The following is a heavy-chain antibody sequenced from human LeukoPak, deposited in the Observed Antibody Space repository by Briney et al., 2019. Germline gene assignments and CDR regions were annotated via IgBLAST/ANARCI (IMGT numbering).Heavy chain of an antibody. CDR1: RFAVSSNY. D-gene: IGHD3-22*01. Sequence: GGSLRLSCAASRFAVSSNYMGWVRQAPGKGLEWVSVLYSDGTTYYPDSVKGRFTISRDNSQNTLYLQLDSLRAEDTAVYYCARLYDRSAYGAFDIWGQGTMVTVSS. CDR3: ARLYDRSAYGAFDI. V-gene: IGHV3-66*02. J-gene: IGHJ3*02. CDR2: LYSDGTT.